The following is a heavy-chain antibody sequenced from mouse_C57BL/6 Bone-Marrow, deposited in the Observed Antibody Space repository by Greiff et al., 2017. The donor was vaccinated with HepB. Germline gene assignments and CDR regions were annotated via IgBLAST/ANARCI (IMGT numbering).Heavy chain of an antibody. CDR1: GYSFTGYY. CDR3: ATYYGSSDY. Sequence: VQLQQSGPELVKPGASVKISCKASGYSFTGYYMNWVKQSPEKSLGWIGEINPSTGGTTYNQKFKAKATLTVDKSSSTAYMQLKSLTSEDSAVYYCATYYGSSDYWGQSTTLTVSS. CDR2: INPSTGGT. J-gene: IGHJ2*01. D-gene: IGHD1-1*01. V-gene: IGHV1-42*01.